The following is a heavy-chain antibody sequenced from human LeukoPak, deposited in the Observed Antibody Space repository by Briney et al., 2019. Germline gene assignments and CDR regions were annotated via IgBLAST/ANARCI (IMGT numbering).Heavy chain of an antibody. Sequence: GGSLRLSCAGSGFSFSSNTMSWVRQAPGRGLEWVSGISWNSGSIGYADSVKGRFTISRDNAKNSLYLQMNSLRAEDTALYYCAKDKYSSGWYWFDPWGQGTLVTVSS. D-gene: IGHD6-19*01. CDR1: GFSFSSNT. J-gene: IGHJ5*02. CDR2: ISWNSGSI. V-gene: IGHV3-9*01. CDR3: AKDKYSSGWYWFDP.